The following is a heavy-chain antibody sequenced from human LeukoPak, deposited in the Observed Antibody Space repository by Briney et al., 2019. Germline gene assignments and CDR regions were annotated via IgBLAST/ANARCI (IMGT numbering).Heavy chain of an antibody. V-gene: IGHV2-5*01. CDR2: IYWNGDK. D-gene: IGHD3-9*01. J-gene: IGHJ5*02. Sequence: SGPTLVNPTQTLTLTCTFSGFSLTTTRMAVGWIRQPPGKALEWLAVIYWNGDKRYSPSLQSRLTISKDTSKNQVVLTMTNMDPVDTATYYCAHSLPYYDWLGNWFDPWGQGTLVTVSS. CDR1: GFSLTTTRMA. CDR3: AHSLPYYDWLGNWFDP.